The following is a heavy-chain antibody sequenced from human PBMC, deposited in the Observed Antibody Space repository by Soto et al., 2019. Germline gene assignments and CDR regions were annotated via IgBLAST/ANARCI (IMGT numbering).Heavy chain of an antibody. J-gene: IGHJ5*02. V-gene: IGHV4-31*03. D-gene: IGHD2-2*01. Sequence: QVQLQESGPGLVKPSQTLSLTCTVSGGSISSGGYYWSWIRQHPGKGLEWIGYIYYSGSTYYNPPLKSRVTISVDTSKNQFSLKLSSVTAADTAVYYCARVRWVPAPAYNWFDPWGQGTLVTVSS. CDR1: GGSISSGGYY. CDR3: ARVRWVPAPAYNWFDP. CDR2: IYYSGST.